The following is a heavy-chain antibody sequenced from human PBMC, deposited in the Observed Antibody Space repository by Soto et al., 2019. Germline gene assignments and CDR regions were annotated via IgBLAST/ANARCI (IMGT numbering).Heavy chain of an antibody. CDR2: INHSGST. CDR1: CGSFSGFY. Sequence: PSETPSLTRAVYCGSFSGFYWGWIRRPPGKGLEGIGEINHSGSTNYNPSLKSRVTISVDTSKNQFSLKLSSVTAADTAVYYCARGEQQLGYYYYYYGMDVWGQGTTVTVSS. J-gene: IGHJ6*02. D-gene: IGHD6-13*01. CDR3: ARGEQQLGYYYYYYGMDV. V-gene: IGHV4-34*01.